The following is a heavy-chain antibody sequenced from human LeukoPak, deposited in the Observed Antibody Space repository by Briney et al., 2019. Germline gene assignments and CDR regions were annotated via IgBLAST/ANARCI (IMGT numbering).Heavy chain of an antibody. J-gene: IGHJ4*02. CDR2: IGTAGDT. Sequence: GGSLRLTCAASGFTFSNYDMHWVRQATGKGLEWVSAIGTAGDTYYSGSVKGRFTISRENAKNSLYLQMNSLKAGDTAVYYCARGGWFGELLRPFDYWGQGSLVTVSS. D-gene: IGHD3-10*01. V-gene: IGHV3-13*01. CDR3: ARGGWFGELLRPFDY. CDR1: GFTFSNYD.